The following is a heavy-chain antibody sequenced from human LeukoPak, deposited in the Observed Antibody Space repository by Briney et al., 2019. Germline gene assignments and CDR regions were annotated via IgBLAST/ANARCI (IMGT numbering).Heavy chain of an antibody. CDR1: GFTVSSNY. V-gene: IGHV3-66*02. CDR2: IYSGGST. Sequence: GGSLRLSCAASGFTVSSNYMSWVRQAPGKGLEWVSVIYSGGSTYYADSVKGRFTISRDNSKNTLCLQMNSLRAEDTAVYYCAREDSSSDYYYYYMDVWGKGTTVTVSS. CDR3: AREDSSSDYYYYYMDV. J-gene: IGHJ6*03. D-gene: IGHD6-6*01.